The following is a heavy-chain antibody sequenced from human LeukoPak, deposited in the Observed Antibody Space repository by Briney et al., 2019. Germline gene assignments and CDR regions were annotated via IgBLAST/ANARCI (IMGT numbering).Heavy chain of an antibody. D-gene: IGHD6-19*01. CDR2: IYYSGST. CDR1: GGSISSYY. Sequence: PSETLSLTCTVSGGSISSYYWSWIRQPPGKGPEWIGYIYYSGSTNYNPSLKSRVTISVDTSKNQSSLKMNSVTAADTAVYYCARLASSGWSHCDYWGQGTLVTVSS. V-gene: IGHV4-59*08. CDR3: ARLASSGWSHCDY. J-gene: IGHJ4*02.